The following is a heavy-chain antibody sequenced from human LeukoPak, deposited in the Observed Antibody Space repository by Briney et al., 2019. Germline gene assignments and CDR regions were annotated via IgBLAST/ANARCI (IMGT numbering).Heavy chain of an antibody. Sequence: QPGGSLRLSCEASGFTLSDHYMDWVRQAPGKGLEWVGRTRNRANSYTTEYAASVKGRFTISRDASKNSLVLQMNSLKAEGTAMYYCSRALYYDRRTHCNDYWGQGTLVSVSS. D-gene: IGHD3-22*01. CDR3: SRALYYDRRTHCNDY. V-gene: IGHV3-72*01. CDR2: TRNRANSYTT. J-gene: IGHJ4*02. CDR1: GFTLSDHY.